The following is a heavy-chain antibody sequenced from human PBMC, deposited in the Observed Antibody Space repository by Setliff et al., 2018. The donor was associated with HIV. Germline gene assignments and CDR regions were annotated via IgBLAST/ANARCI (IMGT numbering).Heavy chain of an antibody. Sequence: LSLTCAVYGGSFSAYYWTWIRQSPGKGLEWIGEINHSGINYNPSLKTRVTISVDRSKNQFSLKLSSVTAADTAVYYCASGDPQEGGYWDAFDIWGQGTMVTV. D-gene: IGHD5-12*01. J-gene: IGHJ3*02. CDR3: ASGDPQEGGYWDAFDI. CDR2: INHSGI. V-gene: IGHV4-34*01. CDR1: GGSFSAYY.